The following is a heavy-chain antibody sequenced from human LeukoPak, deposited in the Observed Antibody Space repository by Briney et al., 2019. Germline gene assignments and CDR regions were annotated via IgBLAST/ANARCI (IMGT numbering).Heavy chain of an antibody. J-gene: IGHJ6*03. CDR1: GGSISSYY. Sequence: SETLSLTCTVSGGSISSYYWSWIRQPPGKGLECIGYIYTSGSTNYNPSLKRRVTISVDTSKNQFSLKLSSVTAADTAVYYCARLSVDYYGSGSYSLYYYYYMDVWGKGTTVTVSS. V-gene: IGHV4-4*09. D-gene: IGHD3-10*01. CDR3: ARLSVDYYGSGSYSLYYYYYMDV. CDR2: IYTSGST.